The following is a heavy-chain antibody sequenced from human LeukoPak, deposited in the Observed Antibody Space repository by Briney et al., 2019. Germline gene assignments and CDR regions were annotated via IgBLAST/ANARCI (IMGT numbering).Heavy chain of an antibody. D-gene: IGHD2-2*01. V-gene: IGHV3-23*01. CDR2: ISGSGSSGGST. Sequence: GGSLRLSCAASGSTFSSYAVGWVRQAPGKGLEWVSGISGSGSSGGSTYYADSVKGRFTISRDNANNTVYLQMNSLSAEDTAVYFCAKGSHYCTSTSCYPTRPLFDYWGQGTLVTVSS. CDR1: GSTFSSYA. J-gene: IGHJ4*02. CDR3: AKGSHYCTSTSCYPTRPLFDY.